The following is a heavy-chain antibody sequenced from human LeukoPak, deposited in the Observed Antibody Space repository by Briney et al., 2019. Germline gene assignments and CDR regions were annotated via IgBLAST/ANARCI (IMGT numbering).Heavy chain of an antibody. V-gene: IGHV4-34*01. CDR2: INHSGST. CDR1: GGSFSGYY. Sequence: NPSETLSLTCAVYGGSFSGYYWSWIRQPPGKGLEWIGEINHSGSTNYNPSLKSRVTISVDTSKNQFSLKLSSVTAADTAMYYCASGMDVWGQGTTVTVSS. J-gene: IGHJ6*02. CDR3: ASGMDV.